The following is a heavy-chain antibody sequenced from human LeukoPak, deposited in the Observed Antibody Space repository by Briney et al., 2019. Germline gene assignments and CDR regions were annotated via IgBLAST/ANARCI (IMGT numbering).Heavy chain of an antibody. J-gene: IGHJ6*03. Sequence: GASVTVSCKASVYTFTGYYMHWVRQAPGQGREWMGWINPNSGGTNYAQKFQGRVTMTRDTSISTAYMELSRLRSDDTAVYYCAREVVAGTLTLYYYYMDVWGKGTTVTVSS. V-gene: IGHV1-2*02. CDR2: INPNSGGT. CDR1: VYTFTGYY. CDR3: AREVVAGTLTLYYYYMDV. D-gene: IGHD6-19*01.